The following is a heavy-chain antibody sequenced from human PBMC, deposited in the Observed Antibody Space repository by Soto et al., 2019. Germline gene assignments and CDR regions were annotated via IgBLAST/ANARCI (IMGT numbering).Heavy chain of an antibody. D-gene: IGHD3-16*01. V-gene: IGHV1-18*01. Sequence: QVQLVQSGAEVKKPGASVKVSCKASGYTFSRSGSSWVRQAPGQGLEWMGWINGYNGNTNYTQKMQGRITMTTDTPTSTAYMELRSLRSDDTAVYYCERMGDVPYYYYGMDVWGQGTTVIVSS. CDR1: GYTFSRSG. J-gene: IGHJ6*02. CDR3: ERMGDVPYYYYGMDV. CDR2: INGYNGNT.